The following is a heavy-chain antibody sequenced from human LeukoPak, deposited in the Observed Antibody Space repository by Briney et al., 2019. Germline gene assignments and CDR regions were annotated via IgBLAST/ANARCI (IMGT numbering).Heavy chain of an antibody. CDR1: GYTFTGYY. CDR3: ARVGDIVVVVAATHFDY. CDR2: INPNSGGT. Sequence: ASVKVSCKASGYTFTGYYMHWVRQAPGQGLEWMGWINPNSGGTNYAQKFQGRVTMTRDTSISTAYMELRSLRSDDTAVYYCARVGDIVVVVAATHFDYWGQGTLVTVSS. V-gene: IGHV1-2*02. D-gene: IGHD2-15*01. J-gene: IGHJ4*02.